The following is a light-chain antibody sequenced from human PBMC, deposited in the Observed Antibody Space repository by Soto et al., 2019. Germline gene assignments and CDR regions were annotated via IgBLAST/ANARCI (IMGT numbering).Light chain of an antibody. Sequence: EIVLTQSPGTLSLSPGERATLSCRASQSVSSSYLAWYQQKPGQAPRLLIYGASSRATGIPDRFSGSGSGTDFTLTISRLDPEDFAVYYCQQYGSSPVTFGQGPRLEMK. CDR1: QSVSSSY. J-gene: IGKJ5*01. CDR2: GAS. CDR3: QQYGSSPVT. V-gene: IGKV3-20*01.